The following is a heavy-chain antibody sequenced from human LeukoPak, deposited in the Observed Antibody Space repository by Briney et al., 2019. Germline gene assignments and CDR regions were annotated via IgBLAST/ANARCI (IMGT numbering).Heavy chain of an antibody. D-gene: IGHD2-2*01. Sequence: PGGSLRLSCAASGFTFSTHSMNWVRQAPGKGLEWVSYISTSSSYIHYADSVNGRFTISRDNAKKPLFLQMNSLRAEDTAVYYCARDKGDIVVVPAAFYYYYYMDVWGKGTTVTISS. CDR1: GFTFSTHS. CDR2: ISTSSSYI. J-gene: IGHJ6*03. V-gene: IGHV3-21*01. CDR3: ARDKGDIVVVPAAFYYYYYMDV.